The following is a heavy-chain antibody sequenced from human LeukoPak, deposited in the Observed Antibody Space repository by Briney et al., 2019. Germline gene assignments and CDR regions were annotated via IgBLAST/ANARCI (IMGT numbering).Heavy chain of an antibody. Sequence: PSETLSLTCAVSGGSISSSNWWSWVRQPPGKGLEWIGEIYHRGSTNYNPSLKSRVTISVDKSKNQFSLKLSPVTAADTAVYYCARADEVVAAFDYWGQGTLVTVSS. J-gene: IGHJ4*02. CDR3: ARADEVVAAFDY. V-gene: IGHV4-4*02. CDR1: GGSISSSNW. CDR2: IYHRGST. D-gene: IGHD2-15*01.